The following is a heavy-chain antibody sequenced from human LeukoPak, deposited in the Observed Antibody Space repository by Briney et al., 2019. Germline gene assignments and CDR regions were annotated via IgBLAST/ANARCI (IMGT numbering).Heavy chain of an antibody. J-gene: IGHJ4*02. CDR2: ISGNSGAT. CDR1: GFTFSCYP. Sequence: GGSLRLSCATSGFTFSCYPMSWVRQAPGRGLEWVSVISGNSGATYYADSVKGRFTISRDNAKNTVYLQMNNLRGEDTALYYCSKAGDTNYYRHGDYWGQGTLVTVSS. V-gene: IGHV3-23*01. CDR3: SKAGDTNYYRHGDY. D-gene: IGHD4-11*01.